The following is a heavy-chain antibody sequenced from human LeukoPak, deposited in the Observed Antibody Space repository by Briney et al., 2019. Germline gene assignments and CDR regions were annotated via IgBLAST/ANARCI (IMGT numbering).Heavy chain of an antibody. CDR2: VNLGGST. Sequence: SETLSLTCATSGGSFDGYSWSWIRQSPGEGREWIGEVNLGGSTNYTPSLKSRVTITIDTTKREVFLKLTSVTAADTSLYCSAASTKAVRPDSWDSWGQGTLVSVYS. J-gene: IGHJ4*02. CDR1: GGSFDGYS. D-gene: IGHD6-6*01. V-gene: IGHV4-34*01. CDR3: AASTKAVRPDSWDS.